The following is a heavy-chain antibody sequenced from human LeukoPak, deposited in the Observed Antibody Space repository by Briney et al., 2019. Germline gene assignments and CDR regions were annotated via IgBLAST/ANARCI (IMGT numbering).Heavy chain of an antibody. Sequence: GASVKVSCKASGYTFTGYYMHWVRQAPGQGLEWMGIINPSGGSTSYAQKFQGRVTMTRDTSTSTVYMELSSLRSEDTAVYYCARDLYRDWSDYWGQGTLVTVSS. CDR1: GYTFTGYY. D-gene: IGHD4-17*01. J-gene: IGHJ4*02. V-gene: IGHV1-46*01. CDR2: INPSGGST. CDR3: ARDLYRDWSDY.